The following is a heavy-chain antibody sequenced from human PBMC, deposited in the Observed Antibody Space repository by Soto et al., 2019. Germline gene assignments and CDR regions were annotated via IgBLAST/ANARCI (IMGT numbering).Heavy chain of an antibody. J-gene: IGHJ6*02. Sequence: KPGGSLRLSCAASGFTFSSYSMNWVRQAPGKGLEWVSSISSSSSYIYYADSVKGRFTISRDNAKNSLYLQMNSLRAEDTAVYYCARDRFVVVPAATHYYYYGMDVWGQGTTVTVSS. CDR2: ISSSSSYI. CDR3: ARDRFVVVPAATHYYYYGMDV. V-gene: IGHV3-21*01. D-gene: IGHD2-2*01. CDR1: GFTFSSYS.